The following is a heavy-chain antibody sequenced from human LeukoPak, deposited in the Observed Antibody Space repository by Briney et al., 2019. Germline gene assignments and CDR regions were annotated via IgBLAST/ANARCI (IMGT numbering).Heavy chain of an antibody. CDR3: ATGRSCTTCYLPDY. CDR1: GFTFSSYA. CDR2: INQDGGEK. Sequence: PGRSLRLSCAASGFTFSSYAMHWVRQAPGKGLEWVANINQDGGEKYYVDSVKGRFTISRDNAKNSLYLQMNSLRAEDTAVYHCATGRSCTTCYLPDYWGQGTLVTVSS. J-gene: IGHJ4*02. V-gene: IGHV3-7*01. D-gene: IGHD2-2*01.